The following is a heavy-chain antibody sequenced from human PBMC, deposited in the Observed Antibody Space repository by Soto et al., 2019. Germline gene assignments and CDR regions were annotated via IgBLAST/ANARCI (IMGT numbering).Heavy chain of an antibody. D-gene: IGHD4-17*01. CDR3: ARGMGYGDYDY. Sequence: QVQLVESGGGVVQPGRSLRLSCAASGFTFSSYGMHWVRQAPGKGLEWVAVISYDGSNKYYADSVKGRFTISRDNSKNTLYLQMNGLRAEDTAVYYCARGMGYGDYDYWGQGTLVTVSS. V-gene: IGHV3-30*03. CDR1: GFTFSSYG. J-gene: IGHJ4*02. CDR2: ISYDGSNK.